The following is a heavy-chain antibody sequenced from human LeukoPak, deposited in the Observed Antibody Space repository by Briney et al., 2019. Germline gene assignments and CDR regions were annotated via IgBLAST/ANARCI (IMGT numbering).Heavy chain of an antibody. Sequence: VASVKVSCKASGYTFTGYYMHWVRQAPGQGLEWMGWINPNSGGTNYAQKFQGRVTMTRDTSISTAYMALSRLISDDTAVYYCAKGSDPFRWFGEFNVKLPRPIRHYYFDSWGQGTLVTVSS. CDR1: GYTFTGYY. V-gene: IGHV1-2*02. D-gene: IGHD3-10*01. CDR2: INPNSGGT. J-gene: IGHJ4*02. CDR3: AKGSDPFRWFGEFNVKLPRPIRHYYFDS.